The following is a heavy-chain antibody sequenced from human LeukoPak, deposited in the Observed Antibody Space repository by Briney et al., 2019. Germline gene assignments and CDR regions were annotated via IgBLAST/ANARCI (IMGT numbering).Heavy chain of an antibody. J-gene: IGHJ4*02. Sequence: GGSLRLSCAASGFAFTNAWMSGVRQAPGKGLEWVGRIISKTDGGTTDYAAPVKGRFTISRDDSRNPLYLQMNSLKTEDTAVYYCTTLVVVTAADYWGQGTLVTVSS. D-gene: IGHD2-21*02. V-gene: IGHV3-15*01. CDR1: GFAFTNAW. CDR2: IISKTDGGTT. CDR3: TTLVVVTAADY.